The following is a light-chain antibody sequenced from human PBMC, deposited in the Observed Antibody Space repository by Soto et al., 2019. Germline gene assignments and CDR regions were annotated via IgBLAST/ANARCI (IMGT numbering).Light chain of an antibody. CDR2: AAS. CDR3: QQADTFPIT. J-gene: IGKJ5*01. V-gene: IGKV1-8*01. CDR1: QGISSY. Sequence: AIRISHSPSSLSASTLYRVTITCRASQGISSYLAWYQQKPGKAPKLLIYAASSLQSGVPSRFSGSGFGTDFTLTISSLQPEDSAIYYCQQADTFPITFGQGTRLENK.